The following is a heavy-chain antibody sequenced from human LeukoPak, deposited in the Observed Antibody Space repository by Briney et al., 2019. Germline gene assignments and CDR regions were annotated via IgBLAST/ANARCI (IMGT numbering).Heavy chain of an antibody. V-gene: IGHV3-30*04. Sequence: GGSLRLSCAASGLTFSSYAMHWVRQAPGKGLEWVAVISYDGSNKYYADSVKGRFTISRDNSKNTLYLQMNSLRAEDTAVYYCARGRIVGASHDYWGQGTQVTVSS. CDR3: ARGRIVGASHDY. D-gene: IGHD1-26*01. CDR2: ISYDGSNK. CDR1: GLTFSSYA. J-gene: IGHJ4*02.